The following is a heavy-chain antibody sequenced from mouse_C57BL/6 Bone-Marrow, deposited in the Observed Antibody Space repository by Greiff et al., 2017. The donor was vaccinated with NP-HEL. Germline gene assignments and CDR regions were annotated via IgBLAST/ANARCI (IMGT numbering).Heavy chain of an antibody. V-gene: IGHV14-4*01. CDR2: IDPENGDT. CDR3: TFYFGKGFDD. CDR1: GFNIKDDY. J-gene: IGHJ2*01. Sequence: DVKLQESGAELVRPGASVKLSCTASGFNIKDDYMHWVKQRPEQGLEWIGWIDPENGDTEYASKFQGKATITADTSSNTAYLQLSSLTSEDTAVYYCTFYFGKGFDDWGKGTTLTVSS. D-gene: IGHD2-1*01.